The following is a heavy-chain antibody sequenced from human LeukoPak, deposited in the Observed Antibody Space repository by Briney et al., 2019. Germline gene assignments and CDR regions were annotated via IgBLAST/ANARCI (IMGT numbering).Heavy chain of an antibody. D-gene: IGHD3-22*01. J-gene: IGHJ4*02. Sequence: ASVKVSFKASGYTFTAYYMHWVRQAPGQGLEWMGWINPNSGGINYAQKFQGRVTMTRDTSISTAYMELSRLRSDDTAVYYCARDRGYYDSSGYYYGGDFDYWGQGTLVTVSS. V-gene: IGHV1-2*02. CDR3: ARDRGYYDSSGYYYGGDFDY. CDR1: GYTFTAYY. CDR2: INPNSGGI.